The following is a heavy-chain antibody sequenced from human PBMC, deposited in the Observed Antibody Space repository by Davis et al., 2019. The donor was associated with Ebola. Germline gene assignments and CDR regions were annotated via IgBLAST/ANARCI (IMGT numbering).Heavy chain of an antibody. CDR3: ATGSGYYYFDY. CDR1: GFTFSSYW. J-gene: IGHJ4*02. Sequence: GESLKISCAASGFTFSSYWMHWVRQAPGKGLVWVSRINSDGSSTSYADSVKGRFTISRDNAKNTLYLQMNSLRAEDTAVYYCATGSGYYYFDYWGQGTLVTVSS. CDR2: INSDGSST. V-gene: IGHV3-74*01. D-gene: IGHD3-22*01.